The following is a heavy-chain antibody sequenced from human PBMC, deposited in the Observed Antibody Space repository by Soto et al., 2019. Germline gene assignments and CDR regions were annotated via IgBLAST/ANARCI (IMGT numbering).Heavy chain of an antibody. CDR2: IDPSDSST. D-gene: IGHD3-9*01. CDR1: GFRFTSYC. Sequence: EVQLVQSGAEVKKPGESLRISCKGSGFRFTSYCISWVRQMPGKGLEWMGRIDPSDSSTNYSPSFQGHVTISADKSISTACLQWSSLKASDAAMYYCARPATGSPCDAFDTWGQGTMVTVSS. J-gene: IGHJ3*02. CDR3: ARPATGSPCDAFDT. V-gene: IGHV5-10-1*01.